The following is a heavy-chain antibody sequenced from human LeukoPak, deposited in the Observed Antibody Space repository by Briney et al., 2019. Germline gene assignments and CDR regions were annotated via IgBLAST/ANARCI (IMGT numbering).Heavy chain of an antibody. J-gene: IGHJ4*02. Sequence: GGSLRLSCAASGFTVSSNYMTWVRQAPGKGLEWISIIYSGGSTYYAASVKGRFIISRDNSKNTLYLQMNSLRAEDTAVYYCARDQGSGWPTDNDYWGQGTLVTVSS. CDR2: IYSGGST. CDR1: GFTVSSNY. V-gene: IGHV3-66*01. D-gene: IGHD6-19*01. CDR3: ARDQGSGWPTDNDY.